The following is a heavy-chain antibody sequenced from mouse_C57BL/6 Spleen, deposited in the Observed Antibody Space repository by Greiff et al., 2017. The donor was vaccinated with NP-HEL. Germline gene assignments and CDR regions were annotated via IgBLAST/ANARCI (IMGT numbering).Heavy chain of an antibody. D-gene: IGHD1-1*01. V-gene: IGHV1-55*01. Sequence: QVQLQQPGAELVKPGASVQMSCKASGYTFTSYWITWVKPRPGHGLEWIGDIYPGSVSTHYPAKFKSTATLPVASSSSTAYMPLRRLPSEDSAVYYCAREYYYSYWGQGTLVTVSA. CDR2: IYPGSVST. CDR1: GYTFTSYW. CDR3: AREYYYSY. J-gene: IGHJ3*01.